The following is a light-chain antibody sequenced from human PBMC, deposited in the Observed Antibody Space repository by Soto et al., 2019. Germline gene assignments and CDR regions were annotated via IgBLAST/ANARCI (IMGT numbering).Light chain of an antibody. V-gene: IGLV6-57*04. J-gene: IGLJ2*01. CDR1: SGSIASNY. CDR3: QSYDSSIV. CDR2: EDN. Sequence: NFMLTQPHSVSESPGKTVTISCTRSSGSIASNYVQWYQQRPGSAPTTVIYEDNQRPSGVPDRFSGSIDSSSNSASLPISGLKTEDEADSYCQSYDSSIVFGGGTKVTVL.